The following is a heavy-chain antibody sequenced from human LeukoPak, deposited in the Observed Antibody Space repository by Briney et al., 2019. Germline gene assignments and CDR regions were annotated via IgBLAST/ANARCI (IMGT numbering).Heavy chain of an antibody. CDR1: GFTFSNYG. CDR3: AKGQAGYFDF. J-gene: IGHJ4*02. V-gene: IGHV3-30*18. Sequence: PGGSLRLSCAASGFTFSNYGMHWVRQAPGKGLEWVALISYDGNTQYYASSVKGRFTISRDNAKNTLSVQMDSLRPEDTAVYYCAKGQAGYFDFWGQGTLVTVSS. CDR2: ISYDGNTQ. D-gene: IGHD6-19*01.